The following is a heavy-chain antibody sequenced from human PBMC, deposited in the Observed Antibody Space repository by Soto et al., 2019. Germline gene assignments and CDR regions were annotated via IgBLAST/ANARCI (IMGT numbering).Heavy chain of an antibody. CDR2: IYHSGTT. Sequence: SQTLSLTCAVSGYSISSGHYWGWIRQPPGKGLEWIGSIYHSGTTYYSPSLKNRVTISLDTSKNQVSLRLNSGTAADSAVYYCARSLYSSSWYAGSWGQGTLVTVSS. J-gene: IGHJ5*02. D-gene: IGHD6-13*01. CDR3: ARSLYSSSWYAGS. V-gene: IGHV4-38-2*01. CDR1: GYSISSGHY.